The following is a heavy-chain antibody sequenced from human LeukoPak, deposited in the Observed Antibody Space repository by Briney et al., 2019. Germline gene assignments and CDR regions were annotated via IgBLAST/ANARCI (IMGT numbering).Heavy chain of an antibody. CDR3: ARVPGNYGGANPY. V-gene: IGHV1-2*02. Sequence: GASVKVSCKASGYTFTGYYMHWVRQAPGQGLEWMGWINPNSGGTNYAQKFQGRVTMTRDTSISTAYMELSRLRSDDTAVYCCARVPGNYGGANPYWGQGTLVTVSS. J-gene: IGHJ4*02. D-gene: IGHD4-23*01. CDR2: INPNSGGT. CDR1: GYTFTGYY.